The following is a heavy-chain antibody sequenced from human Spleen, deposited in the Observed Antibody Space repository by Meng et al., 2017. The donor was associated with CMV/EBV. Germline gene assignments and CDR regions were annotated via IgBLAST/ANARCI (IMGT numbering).Heavy chain of an antibody. D-gene: IGHD6-13*01. CDR3: ARDKSSSWYHNWFDP. V-gene: IGHV1-2*02. CDR1: GYTFTGYY. CDR2: INPNSGGV. Sequence: SGYTFTGYYMHWVRQAPGRGLEWMGWINPNSGGVNSAQKFQGRVTISVDTSKNQFSLKLNSVTAADTAVYYCARDKSSSWYHNWFDPWGQGTLVTVSS. J-gene: IGHJ5*02.